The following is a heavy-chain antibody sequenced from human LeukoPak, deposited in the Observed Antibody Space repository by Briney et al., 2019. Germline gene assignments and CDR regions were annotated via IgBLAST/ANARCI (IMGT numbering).Heavy chain of an antibody. CDR2: IYGGGST. Sequence: SETLSLICTVSGGSITNYYWSWIRQPPGKGLEWVAYIYGGGSTNYNPSLKSRVTISVDTSKNDFSLKLTSVTAADTAVYYCAREGTGLVIITASFDYWGQGILVTVSS. CDR1: GGSITNYY. D-gene: IGHD3-9*01. CDR3: AREGTGLVIITASFDY. V-gene: IGHV4-59*12. J-gene: IGHJ4*02.